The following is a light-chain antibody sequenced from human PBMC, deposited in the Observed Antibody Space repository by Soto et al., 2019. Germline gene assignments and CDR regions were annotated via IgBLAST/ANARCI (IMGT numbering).Light chain of an antibody. V-gene: IGKV3-15*01. CDR2: GAS. J-gene: IGKJ1*01. Sequence: EIVMTQSPATLSVSPGERATLSCRASQSVSSNLAWYQQKPGQAPRLLIYGASTRATGIPARFSGSGSGTEFTLTISSLQSEDFAVYYCQQYGTWWTFGQGPKVEIK. CDR1: QSVSSN. CDR3: QQYGTWWT.